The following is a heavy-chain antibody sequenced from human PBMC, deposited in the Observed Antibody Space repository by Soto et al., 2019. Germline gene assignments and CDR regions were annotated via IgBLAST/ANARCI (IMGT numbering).Heavy chain of an antibody. CDR1: GLTFRTYV. Sequence: GGCLRLSCAASGLTFRTYVMSWVLQAPGKGLEWVSGITGSGGRTYYADSVKGRFTISRDNSKNTLYLQMNSLRAEDTAIYYCAKDQAWLNPPEYWGQGTLVTVSS. J-gene: IGHJ4*02. V-gene: IGHV3-23*01. CDR3: AKDQAWLNPPEY. D-gene: IGHD6-19*01. CDR2: ITGSGGRT.